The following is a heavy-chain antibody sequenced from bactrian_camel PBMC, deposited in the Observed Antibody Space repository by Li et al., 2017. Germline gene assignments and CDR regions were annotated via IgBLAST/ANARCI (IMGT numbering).Heavy chain of an antibody. CDR1: GFTFSRYT. Sequence: DVQLVESGGGLVQPGGSLRLSCAASGFTFSRYTMSWVRQAPGKGLEWVSTINTRERTYYADSVKGRFTISHANAKSTVYLQMNALKPEDTAVYYCAADGFAYYSGGYQFGYWGQG. V-gene: IGHV3S40*01. CDR3: AADGFAYYSGGYQFGY. D-gene: IGHD2*01. CDR2: INTRERT. J-gene: IGHJ5*01.